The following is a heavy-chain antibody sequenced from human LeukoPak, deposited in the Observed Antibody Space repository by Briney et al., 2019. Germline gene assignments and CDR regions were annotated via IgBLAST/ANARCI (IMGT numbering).Heavy chain of an antibody. J-gene: IGHJ4*02. CDR2: IFYRGST. D-gene: IGHD3-10*01. CDR1: GGSISSTSYY. V-gene: IGHV4-39*01. Sequence: SETLSLTCTVSGGSISSTSYYWGWIRQPPGKGLEWIGTIFYRGSTYYNPSLKSRVTISVDTSNNQFSLRLSSVTAADTAVYYCARSIASGYSFDYWGQGTLVSVSS. CDR3: ARSIASGYSFDY.